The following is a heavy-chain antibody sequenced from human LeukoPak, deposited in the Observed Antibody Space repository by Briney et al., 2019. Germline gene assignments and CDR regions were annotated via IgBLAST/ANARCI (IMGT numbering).Heavy chain of an antibody. CDR1: GFTVSGNY. Sequence: PGGSLRLSCAVSGFTVSGNYMSWVRQAPGKGLGWVSVIYSSDNTYYIDSVKGRFTISRDNSKNTLYLQMNSLRAEDTAVYYCAGRRVLDASFDYWGQGTLVTVSS. V-gene: IGHV3-66*02. CDR3: AGRRVLDASFDY. J-gene: IGHJ4*02. CDR2: IYSSDNT. D-gene: IGHD3-16*01.